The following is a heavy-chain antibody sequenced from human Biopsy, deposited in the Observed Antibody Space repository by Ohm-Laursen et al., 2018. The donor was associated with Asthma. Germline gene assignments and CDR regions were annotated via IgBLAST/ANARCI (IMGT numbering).Heavy chain of an antibody. CDR1: GFTFSSYG. CDR3: TRDRYYSSDWSYYYSGLEV. D-gene: IGHD6-19*01. Sequence: SLRLSCTASGFTFSSYGMHWVRQAPGKGLKWVAVISYDGSNKYYADSVKGRFTISRDNSKNTLYLQMNSLRAEDTAVYYCTRDRYYSSDWSYYYSGLEVWGQGTTVTVSS. J-gene: IGHJ6*02. V-gene: IGHV3-30*03. CDR2: ISYDGSNK.